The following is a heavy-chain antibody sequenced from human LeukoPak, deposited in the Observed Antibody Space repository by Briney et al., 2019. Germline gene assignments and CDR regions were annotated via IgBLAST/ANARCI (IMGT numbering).Heavy chain of an antibody. J-gene: IGHJ4*02. CDR3: ATFTGSGYCSSTSCQRSHFDY. V-gene: IGHV1-18*01. CDR2: ISAYNGNT. D-gene: IGHD2-2*01. Sequence: ASVKVSCKASGYTFTSYGISWVRQAPGQGLEWMGWISAYNGNTNYAQKLQGRVTMTTDTSTSTAYMELRSLRSDDTAVYYCATFTGSGYCSSTSCQRSHFDYWGQGTLVTVSS. CDR1: GYTFTSYG.